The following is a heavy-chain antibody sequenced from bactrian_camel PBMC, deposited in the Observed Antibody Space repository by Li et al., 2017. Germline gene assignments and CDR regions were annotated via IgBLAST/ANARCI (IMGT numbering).Heavy chain of an antibody. J-gene: IGHJ6*01. CDR1: GFTFSSYH. Sequence: VQLVESGGGLVQPGGSLSLSCAASGFTFSSYHMSWVRHAPGKGLEGLEWVSTINSGGGSTYYADSVKGRFTISRDNAENTVYLQMNNLGPGDTAVYYCAADPRHPMPVYQALGVGREDFGYWGQGTQVTVS. D-gene: IGHD3*01. V-gene: IGHV3S40*01. CDR2: INSGGGST. CDR3: AADPRHPMPVYQALGVGREDFGY.